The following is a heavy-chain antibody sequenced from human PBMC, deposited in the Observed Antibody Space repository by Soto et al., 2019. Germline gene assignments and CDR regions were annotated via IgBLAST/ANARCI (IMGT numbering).Heavy chain of an antibody. CDR3: ARECSGWYWLLDY. Sequence: EVQLVESGGGLVQPGGSLRLSCAASGFTFSSYAMHWVRQAPGKGLEYVSAISSNGGSTYYANSVKGRFTISRDNSKNTLYLKMGSLRAEDMAVYYCARECSGWYWLLDYWGQGTLVTVSS. CDR1: GFTFSSYA. J-gene: IGHJ4*02. CDR2: ISSNGGST. D-gene: IGHD6-19*01. V-gene: IGHV3-64*01.